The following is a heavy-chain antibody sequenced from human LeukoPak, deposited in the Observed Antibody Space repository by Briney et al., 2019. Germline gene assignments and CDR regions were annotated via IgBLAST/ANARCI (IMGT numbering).Heavy chain of an antibody. V-gene: IGHV3-33*01. J-gene: IGHJ4*02. CDR2: IWYDGSNK. D-gene: IGHD4-17*01. CDR1: GFTFSSYG. CDR3: ARAHNYGETAFDY. Sequence: GGSLRLSCAAPGFTFSSYGMHWVRQAPGKGLEWVAVIWYDGSNKYYADSVKGRFTISRDNSKNTLYLQMNSLRAEDTAVYYCARAHNYGETAFDYWGQGTLVTVSS.